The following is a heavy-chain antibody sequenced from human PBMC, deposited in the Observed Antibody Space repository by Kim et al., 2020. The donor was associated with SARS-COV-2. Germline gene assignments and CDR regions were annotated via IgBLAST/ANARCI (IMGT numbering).Heavy chain of an antibody. CDR2: FIPILGIA. Sequence: SVKVSCKASGGTFSSYAISWVRQAPGQGLEWMGRFIPILGIANYAQKFQGRVTITADKSTSTAYMELSSLRSEDTAVYYCARGQKAVAGYYGMDVWGQGTTVTVSS. V-gene: IGHV1-69*04. CDR3: ARGQKAVAGYYGMDV. CDR1: GGTFSSYA. J-gene: IGHJ6*02. D-gene: IGHD6-19*01.